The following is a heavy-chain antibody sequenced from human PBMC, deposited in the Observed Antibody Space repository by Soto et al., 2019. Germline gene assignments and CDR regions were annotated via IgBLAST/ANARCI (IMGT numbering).Heavy chain of an antibody. CDR1: GFTFSSYS. CDR2: ISSSSNTI. D-gene: IGHD1-26*01. V-gene: IGHV3-48*01. Sequence: PGGSLRLSCAASGFTFSSYSMNWVRQAPGKGLEWVSYISSSSNTIYYADSVEGRFTISRDNAKNSLYLQMNSLRAEDTAVYFCASGLFSGSYCADYWGQGT. J-gene: IGHJ4*02. CDR3: ASGLFSGSYCADY.